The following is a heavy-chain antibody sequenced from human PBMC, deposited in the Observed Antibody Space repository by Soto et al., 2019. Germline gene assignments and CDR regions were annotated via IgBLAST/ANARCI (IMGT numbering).Heavy chain of an antibody. CDR3: ARNDSSGYLDS. CDR1: GFTFSDYY. CDR2: ISSSATYA. V-gene: IGHV3-11*06. Sequence: GGSLRLSCAASGFTFSDYYMSWIRQAPGKGLEWLSYISSSATYAIYADSVKGRFTLSRDNAKNSLYLQMNSLRAEDTAVYYCARNDSSGYLDSWGQGTLVTVSS. D-gene: IGHD3-22*01. J-gene: IGHJ4*02.